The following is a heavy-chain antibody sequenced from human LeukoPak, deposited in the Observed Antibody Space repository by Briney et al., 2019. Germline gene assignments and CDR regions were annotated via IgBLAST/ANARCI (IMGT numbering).Heavy chain of an antibody. CDR2: ISASGGST. V-gene: IGHV3-23*01. J-gene: IGHJ5*02. Sequence: GGSLRLSCAASGITFSSYAMSWVRQAPGKGLEWVSAISASGGSTHYADSVKGRFTISRDNSKNTLFLQMNSLRAEDTAVYYCAKADGSWTYDPWGQGTLVTVSS. D-gene: IGHD5-24*01. CDR3: AKADGSWTYDP. CDR1: GITFSSYA.